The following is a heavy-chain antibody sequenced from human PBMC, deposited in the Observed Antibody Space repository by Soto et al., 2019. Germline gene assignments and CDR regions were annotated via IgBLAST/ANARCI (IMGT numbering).Heavy chain of an antibody. CDR3: AGTVDYDFWSGYTPFPLIDY. CDR2: ISAYNGNT. CDR1: GYTFTSYG. D-gene: IGHD3-3*01. V-gene: IGHV1-18*01. J-gene: IGHJ4*02. Sequence: ASVKVSYKASGYTFTSYGISWVRQAPGQGLEWMGWISAYNGNTNYAQKLQGRVTMTTDTSTSTAYMELRSLRSDDTAVYYCAGTVDYDFWSGYTPFPLIDYWGQGTLVTVSS.